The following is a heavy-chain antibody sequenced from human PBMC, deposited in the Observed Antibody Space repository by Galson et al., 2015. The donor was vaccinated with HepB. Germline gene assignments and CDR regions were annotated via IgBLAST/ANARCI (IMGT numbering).Heavy chain of an antibody. Sequence: SLRLSCAASGFTVSSNYMSWVRQAPGKGLEWVSVIYSGGSTYYADSVKGRFTISRDNSKNTLYLQMNSLRAEDTAVYYCARDGPYYDFWSGSYYYYGMDVWGQGTTVTVSS. CDR2: IYSGGST. J-gene: IGHJ6*02. CDR1: GFTVSSNY. CDR3: ARDGPYYDFWSGSYYYYGMDV. V-gene: IGHV3-53*01. D-gene: IGHD3-3*01.